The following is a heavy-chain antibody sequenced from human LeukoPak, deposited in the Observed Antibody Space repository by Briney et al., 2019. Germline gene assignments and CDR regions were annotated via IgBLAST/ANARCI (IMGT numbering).Heavy chain of an antibody. CDR2: ISVNGANT. D-gene: IGHD3-22*01. CDR1: AFTLGSYA. CDR3: AKYHNPDSTGPFH. Sequence: GGSLRLSCAAYAFTLGSYAMGWARQAPGRGLEWVSGISVNGANTHYAESVRGRFIISRDNSKITLYLQIKSLRAGDTALYFCAKYHNPDSTGPFHWGQGTLVTVSS. V-gene: IGHV3-23*01. J-gene: IGHJ4*02.